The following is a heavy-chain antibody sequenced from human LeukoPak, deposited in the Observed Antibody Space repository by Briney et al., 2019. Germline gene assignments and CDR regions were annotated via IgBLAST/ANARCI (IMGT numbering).Heavy chain of an antibody. J-gene: IGHJ3*02. CDR1: GGSFSGYY. CDR3: ARGPRWLRSAFDI. V-gene: IGHV4-34*01. Sequence: KPSETLSLTCAVYGGSFSGYYWSWIRQPPGKGLEWIGEINHSGSTNYNPSLKSRVTISVDTSKNQFPLKLSSVTAADTAVYYCARGPRWLRSAFDIWGQGTMVTVSS. CDR2: INHSGST. D-gene: IGHD5-24*01.